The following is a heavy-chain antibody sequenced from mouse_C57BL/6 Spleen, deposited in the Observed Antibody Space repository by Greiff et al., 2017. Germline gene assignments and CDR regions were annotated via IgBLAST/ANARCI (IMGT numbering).Heavy chain of an antibody. CDR2: INPNNGGT. V-gene: IGHV1-22*01. Sequence: EVKLVESGPELVKPGASVKMSCKASGYTFTDYNMHWVKQSHGKSLEWIGYINPNNGGTSYNQKFKGKATLTVNKSSSTAYMELRSLTSEDSAVYYCARLGDYYGSSGYFDYWGQGTTLTVSS. D-gene: IGHD1-1*01. J-gene: IGHJ2*01. CDR3: ARLGDYYGSSGYFDY. CDR1: GYTFTDYN.